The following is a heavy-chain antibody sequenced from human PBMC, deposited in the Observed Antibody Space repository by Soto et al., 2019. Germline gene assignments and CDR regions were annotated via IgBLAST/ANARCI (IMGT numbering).Heavy chain of an antibody. V-gene: IGHV3-30-3*01. CDR3: ARDPVNYYGSWTYGMDV. CDR2: IGYDGSNK. CDR1: GLTLSRFA. D-gene: IGHD3-10*01. J-gene: IGHJ6*02. Sequence: QVQLVESGGGVVQPGRSLRLCCAACGLTLSRFAMHWVRQAPGKGLEWVAVIGYDGSNKDYADSVKGRFTISRDNSKNTLYLQMNSLRPEDTAVYYCARDPVNYYGSWTYGMDVRGQGTTVTVSS.